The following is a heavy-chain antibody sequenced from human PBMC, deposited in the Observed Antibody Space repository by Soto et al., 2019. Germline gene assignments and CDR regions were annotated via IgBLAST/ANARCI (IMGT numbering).Heavy chain of an antibody. V-gene: IGHV1-3*01. CDR2: INAGNGNT. CDR3: ARVDYDFWSGYSFDY. D-gene: IGHD3-3*01. J-gene: IGHJ4*02. Sequence: ASVKVSCKASGYTFTSYAMHWVRQAPGQRLEWMGWINAGNGNTKYSQKFQGRVTITRDTSASTAYMELSSLRSEDTAVYYCARVDYDFWSGYSFDYWGQGTLVTSPQ. CDR1: GYTFTSYA.